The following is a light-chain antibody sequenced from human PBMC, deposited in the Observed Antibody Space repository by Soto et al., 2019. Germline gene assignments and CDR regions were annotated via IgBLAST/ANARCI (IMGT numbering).Light chain of an antibody. CDR1: QSVSSY. CDR3: QQYGSSPLT. J-gene: IGKJ4*01. Sequence: EIVLTQSPGTLSLSVGERVTLSCRASQSVSSYLAWYQQTPGQAPRLLIYDTSNRATGTPDRFSGSGSGTDFTLTISSLEPEDVTVYYCQQYGSSPLTFGGGTTVEIK. V-gene: IGKV3-20*01. CDR2: DTS.